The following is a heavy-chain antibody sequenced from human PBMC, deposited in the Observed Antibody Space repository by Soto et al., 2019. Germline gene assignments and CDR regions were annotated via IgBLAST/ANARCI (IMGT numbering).Heavy chain of an antibody. J-gene: IGHJ4*02. V-gene: IGHV4-34*01. CDR1: SGSFSGYY. D-gene: IGHD6-13*01. Sequence: QVQLQQWGAGLLKPSETLSLTCAVYSGSFSGYYWSWIRQSPGKGLEWIGEITHRGFTNYNPSLKSRVTMSADTSKNHFSLNLTSVTAADTAVYYSAVFPFSTSSWSNPRYFDSWGQGTLVTVSS. CDR2: ITHRGFT. CDR3: AVFPFSTSSWSNPRYFDS.